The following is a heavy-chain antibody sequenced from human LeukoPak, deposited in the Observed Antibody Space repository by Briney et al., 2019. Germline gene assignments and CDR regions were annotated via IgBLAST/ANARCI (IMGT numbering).Heavy chain of an antibody. D-gene: IGHD3-3*01. J-gene: IGHJ4*02. V-gene: IGHV4-39*01. CDR3: ASLTYYDFWSGYFIDY. Sequence: SETLSLTCTVSGGSISSSSYYWGWIRQPPGKGLEWIGSIYYSGRTYYNPSLKSRVTISVDTSKNQFSLKLSSVTAADTAVYYCASLTYYDFWSGYFIDYWGQGTLVTVSS. CDR1: GGSISSSSYY. CDR2: IYYSGRT.